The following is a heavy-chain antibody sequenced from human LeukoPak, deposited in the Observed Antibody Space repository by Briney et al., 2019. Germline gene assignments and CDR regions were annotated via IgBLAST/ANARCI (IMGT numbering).Heavy chain of an antibody. Sequence: KPSETLSLTCAVYGGSFSGYYWSWIRQPPGKGLEWIGEINHSGSTNYNPSLKSRVTISVDTSKNQFSLKLSSVTAADTAVYYCARQGRSSCSGTSCNAWGLHYCYYMDVWGKGTTVTVSS. V-gene: IGHV4-34*01. CDR2: INHSGST. CDR1: GGSFSGYY. J-gene: IGHJ6*03. CDR3: ARQGRSSCSGTSCNAWGLHYCYYMDV. D-gene: IGHD2-2*01.